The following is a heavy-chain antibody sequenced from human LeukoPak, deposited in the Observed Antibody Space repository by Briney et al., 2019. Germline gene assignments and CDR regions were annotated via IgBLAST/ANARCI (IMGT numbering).Heavy chain of an antibody. J-gene: IGHJ4*02. Sequence: KSSETLSLTCTVSGGSINSYYWSWIRQPAGKGLEWIGRIYSSGSTNYNPSLKSRVSMSVGTSKNQISLKLTSVTAADTAVYYCARGGKATVVTMWGQGILVTVSS. CDR2: IYSSGST. D-gene: IGHD4-23*01. V-gene: IGHV4-4*07. CDR3: ARGGKATVVTM. CDR1: GGSINSYY.